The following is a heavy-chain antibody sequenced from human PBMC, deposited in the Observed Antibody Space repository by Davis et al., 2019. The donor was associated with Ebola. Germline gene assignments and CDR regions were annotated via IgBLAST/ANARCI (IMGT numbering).Heavy chain of an antibody. D-gene: IGHD6-19*01. J-gene: IGHJ4*02. Sequence: PGGSLRLSCAASGFTFSSYSMNWVRQAPGKGLEWVSYISSSSSTIYYADSVKGRFTISRDNAKNSLYLQMNSLRDEDTAVYYCARERGVWRSSGWYYFDYWGQGTLVTVSS. CDR2: ISSSSSTI. V-gene: IGHV3-48*02. CDR3: ARERGVWRSSGWYYFDY. CDR1: GFTFSSYS.